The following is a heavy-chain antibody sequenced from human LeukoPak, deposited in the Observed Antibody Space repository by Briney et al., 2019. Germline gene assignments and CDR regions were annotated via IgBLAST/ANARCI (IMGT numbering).Heavy chain of an antibody. V-gene: IGHV3-48*03. Sequence: GGSLRLSCAASGFTFSRYEMNWVRQAPGKGLEWVSYISSSGSTIYYADSVKGRFTISRDNAKNSLYLQMNSLRAEDTAVYYCARDLFGYSGSYYYWGQGTLVTVSS. CDR2: ISSSGSTI. J-gene: IGHJ4*02. CDR3: ARDLFGYSGSYYY. D-gene: IGHD1-26*01. CDR1: GFTFSRYE.